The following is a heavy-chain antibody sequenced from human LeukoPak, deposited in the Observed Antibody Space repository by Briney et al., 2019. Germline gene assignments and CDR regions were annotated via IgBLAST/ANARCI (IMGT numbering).Heavy chain of an antibody. D-gene: IGHD6-13*01. CDR1: GGTFSSYA. CDR2: IIPIFGTA. J-gene: IGHJ5*02. V-gene: IGHV1-69*06. CDR3: ARAVRLDGSSSWYGPTPRYNWFDP. Sequence: EASVKVSCKASGGTFSSYAISWVRQAPGQGLEWMGGIIPIFGTANYAQKFQGRVTITADKSTSTAYMELSSLRSEDTAVYYCARAVRLDGSSSWYGPTPRYNWFDPWGQGTLVTVSS.